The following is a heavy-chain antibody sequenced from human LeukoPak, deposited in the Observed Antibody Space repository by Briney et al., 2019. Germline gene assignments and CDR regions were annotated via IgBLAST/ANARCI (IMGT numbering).Heavy chain of an antibody. V-gene: IGHV4-59*11. CDR3: ARLLNNDNSGDADTFDM. D-gene: IGHD3-22*01. Sequence: SETLSLTCAVSRGSISGHYWSWIRQPPGKGLEWIGYIYYSGETYYSPSLRSRVTMSVDTSNNHFSLKLTSVTAADTAVYYCARLLNNDNSGDADTFDMWGQGTIVALSS. CDR1: RGSISGHY. CDR2: IYYSGET. J-gene: IGHJ3*02.